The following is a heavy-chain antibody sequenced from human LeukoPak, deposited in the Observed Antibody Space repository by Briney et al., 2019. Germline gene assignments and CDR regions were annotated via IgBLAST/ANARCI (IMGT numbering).Heavy chain of an antibody. J-gene: IGHJ4*02. Sequence: PSETLSLTCAVYGGSFSGYYWSWIRQPPGKGLEWIGEINHSGSTNYNPSLKSRVTISVDTSKNQFSLKLSSVTAADTAVYYCAGGLPSAYWGQGTLVTVSS. CDR1: GGSFSGYY. V-gene: IGHV4-34*01. CDR3: AGGLPSAY. CDR2: INHSGST.